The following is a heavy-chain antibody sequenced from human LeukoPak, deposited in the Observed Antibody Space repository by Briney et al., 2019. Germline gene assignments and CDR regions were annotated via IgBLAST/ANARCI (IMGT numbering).Heavy chain of an antibody. D-gene: IGHD2-15*01. CDR2: IYYSGST. Sequence: PSVTLSLTCTVSGGSISSYYWTWIRQPPGKGLEWIGYIYYSGSTNYNASLKSRVTISVDTSKNQFSLKLTSVTAADTAIYYCARRKCSDGTCYSDYWGQGTLVTVSS. V-gene: IGHV4-59*08. J-gene: IGHJ4*02. CDR3: ARRKCSDGTCYSDY. CDR1: GGSISSYY.